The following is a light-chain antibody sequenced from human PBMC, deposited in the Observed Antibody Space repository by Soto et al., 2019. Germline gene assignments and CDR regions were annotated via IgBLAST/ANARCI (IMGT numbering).Light chain of an antibody. V-gene: IGKV3-15*01. J-gene: IGKJ1*01. CDR2: GAS. Sequence: IMMKQSPSTLAVSQGERATLSCRASQSVSSNLAWYQQKPGQAPRLLIHGASTRATGIPARFRGTGSGTEFTLTISSLQSEDFAAHYCQQYNNWLPMTFGQGTKVDIK. CDR3: QQYNNWLPMT. CDR1: QSVSSN.